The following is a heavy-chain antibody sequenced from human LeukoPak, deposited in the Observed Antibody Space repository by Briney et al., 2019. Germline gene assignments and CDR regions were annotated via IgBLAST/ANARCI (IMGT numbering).Heavy chain of an antibody. D-gene: IGHD3-22*01. V-gene: IGHV4-39*07. Sequence: PSETLSLTCTVSGGSISSSSYYWGWIRQPPGRGLEWIGIIYYSGSTYYNPSLKSRVTISVDTSKNQFSLKLSSVTAADTAVYYCARISSGTQFDPWGQGTLVTVSS. CDR3: ARISSGTQFDP. CDR2: IYYSGST. J-gene: IGHJ5*02. CDR1: GGSISSSSYY.